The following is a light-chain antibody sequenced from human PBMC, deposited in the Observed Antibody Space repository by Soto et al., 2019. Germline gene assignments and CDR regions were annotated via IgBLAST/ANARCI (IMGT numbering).Light chain of an antibody. V-gene: IGKV1-6*01. CDR1: QGIRND. CDR2: AAS. CDR3: QQSYGTPIT. Sequence: LQLTKSPSSLSASVGDRVTITCRASQGIRNDLGWYQQKPGKAPNLLIYAASSLQSGVPSRFSGSASGTDCTLTISSLQPEDVATYYCQQSYGTPITFGQGTRLEI. J-gene: IGKJ5*01.